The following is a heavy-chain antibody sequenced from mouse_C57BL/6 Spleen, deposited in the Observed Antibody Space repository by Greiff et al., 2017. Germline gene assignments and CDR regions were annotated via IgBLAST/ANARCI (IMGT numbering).Heavy chain of an antibody. V-gene: IGHV5-17*01. Sequence: EVQGVESGGGLVKPGGSLKLSCAASGFTFSDYGMHWVRQAPEKGLEWVAYISSGSSTIYYADTVKGRFTISRDNAKNTLFLQMTSLRSEDTAMYYCAREGTAQASYYFDYWGQGTTLTVSS. CDR3: AREGTAQASYYFDY. CDR2: ISSGSSTI. D-gene: IGHD3-2*02. J-gene: IGHJ2*01. CDR1: GFTFSDYG.